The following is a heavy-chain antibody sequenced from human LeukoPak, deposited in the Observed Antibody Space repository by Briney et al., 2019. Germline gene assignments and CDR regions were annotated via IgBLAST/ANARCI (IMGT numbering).Heavy chain of an antibody. D-gene: IGHD4-17*01. J-gene: IGHJ4*02. CDR2: FIPIFGTA. V-gene: IGHV1-69*05. CDR3: AREELGHDYGDPTSHFDY. Sequence: SVKVSCKASGGTFSSYAISWVRQAPGQGLEWMGRFIPIFGTANYAQKFQGRVTITTDESTSTAYMEPSSLRSEDTAVYYCAREELGHDYGDPTSHFDYWGQGTLVTVSS. CDR1: GGTFSSYA.